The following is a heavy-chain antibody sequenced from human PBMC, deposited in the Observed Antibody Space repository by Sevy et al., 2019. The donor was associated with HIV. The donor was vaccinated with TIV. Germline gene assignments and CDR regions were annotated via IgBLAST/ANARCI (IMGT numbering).Heavy chain of an antibody. J-gene: IGHJ6*02. V-gene: IGHV1-24*01. Sequence: ASVKVSCKVSGYTLTELSMHWVRQAPGKGLEWMGGFDPEDGETIYAQKFQGRVTMTEYTSTDKADMEPSSLRSEDTAVYYCATVSGWPIYGMDVWGQGTTVTVSS. CDR3: ATVSGWPIYGMDV. CDR2: FDPEDGET. D-gene: IGHD6-19*01. CDR1: GYTLTELS.